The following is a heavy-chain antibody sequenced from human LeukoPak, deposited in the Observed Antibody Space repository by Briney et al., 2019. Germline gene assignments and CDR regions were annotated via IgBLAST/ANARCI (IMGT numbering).Heavy chain of an antibody. CDR1: GFTFSSYA. CDR3: AKDLSSGLEFDY. J-gene: IGHJ4*02. V-gene: IGHV3-23*01. D-gene: IGHD3-22*01. CDR2: ISGSGGST. Sequence: GGSLRLSCAASGFTFSSYAMSWVRQAPGKGLEWVSAISGSGGSTYYADSVKGRFTISRDNSKNTLYLQMNSLRVEDTAVYYCAKDLSSGLEFDYWGQGTLVTVSS.